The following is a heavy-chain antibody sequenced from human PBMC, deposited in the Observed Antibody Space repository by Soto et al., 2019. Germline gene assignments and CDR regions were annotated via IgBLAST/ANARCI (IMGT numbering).Heavy chain of an antibody. D-gene: IGHD6-6*01. V-gene: IGHV4-4*07. J-gene: IGHJ4*02. CDR3: ARAPPPYSSSSDYFDY. CDR1: GGSISSYY. Sequence: PSETLSLTCTVSGGSISSYYWSCIRQPAGKGLEWIGRIYTSGSTNYNPSLKSRVTMSVDTSKNHFSLKLSSVTAADTAVYYCARAPPPYSSSSDYFDYWGQGTLVTVSS. CDR2: IYTSGST.